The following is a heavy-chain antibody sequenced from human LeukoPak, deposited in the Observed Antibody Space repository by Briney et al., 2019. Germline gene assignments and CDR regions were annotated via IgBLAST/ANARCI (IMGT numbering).Heavy chain of an antibody. CDR1: GFTFSDYY. Sequence: GGSLRLSRAASGFTFSDYYMSWIRQAPGKGLEWVSYISSSGSTIYYADSVKGRFTISRDNAKNSLYLQMNSLRAEDTAVYYCARDIKQAAAVALYWGQGTLVTVSS. J-gene: IGHJ4*02. CDR3: ARDIKQAAAVALY. CDR2: ISSSGSTI. V-gene: IGHV3-11*01. D-gene: IGHD6-13*01.